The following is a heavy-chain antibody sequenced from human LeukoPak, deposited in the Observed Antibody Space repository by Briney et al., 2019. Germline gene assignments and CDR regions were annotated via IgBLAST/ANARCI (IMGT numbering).Heavy chain of an antibody. V-gene: IGHV3-23*01. CDR3: AKDIGYCSSTSCYELIFDY. Sequence: GGSLRLSCLTSGFTLSTNAMSWVRQAPGKGLEWISGISGSGASTYYADSVKGRFTISRDNSKNTLYLQMNSLRAEDTAVYYCAKDIGYCSSTSCYELIFDYWGQGTLVTVSS. CDR1: GFTLSTNA. J-gene: IGHJ4*02. CDR2: ISGSGAST. D-gene: IGHD2-2*03.